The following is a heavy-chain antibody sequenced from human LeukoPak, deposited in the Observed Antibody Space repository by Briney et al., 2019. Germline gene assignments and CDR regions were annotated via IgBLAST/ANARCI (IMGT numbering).Heavy chain of an antibody. CDR1: GYTFTGYY. Sequence: GASVKVSCKASGYTFTGYYMHWVRQAPGQGLEWMGWINPNSGGTNYAQKFQGRVTMTRDTSISTAYMELSRLRSDDTAVYYCARGDFGPRITMVRGAIGPGTNWFDPWGQGTLVTVSS. CDR3: ARGDFGPRITMVRGAIGPGTNWFDP. J-gene: IGHJ5*02. D-gene: IGHD3-10*01. CDR2: INPNSGGT. V-gene: IGHV1-2*02.